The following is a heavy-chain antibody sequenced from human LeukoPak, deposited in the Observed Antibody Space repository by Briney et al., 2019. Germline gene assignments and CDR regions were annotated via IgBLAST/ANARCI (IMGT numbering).Heavy chain of an antibody. CDR1: GGSISSYY. J-gene: IGHJ5*02. CDR3: ARSGPGWFDP. CDR2: IYYSGST. D-gene: IGHD6-25*01. Sequence: SETLSLTCTVSGGSISSYYWSWIRQPPEKGLEWIGYIYYSGSTNYNPSLKSRVTISVDTSKNQFSLKLSSVTAADTAVYYCARSGPGWFDPWGQGTLVTVSS. V-gene: IGHV4-59*01.